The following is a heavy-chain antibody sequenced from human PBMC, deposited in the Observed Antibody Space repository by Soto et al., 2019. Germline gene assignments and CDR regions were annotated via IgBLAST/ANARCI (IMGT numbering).Heavy chain of an antibody. V-gene: IGHV4-59*01. Sequence: SETLSLTCTISGGSISGYYLSWIRQPPGQALECIGYIYDSGSPYYNPSLRSRVIISADTSKNQISLKLTSATAADTAVYYCARGVGSSPPRYWGRGTLVTVYS. CDR2: IYDSGSP. D-gene: IGHD1-26*01. CDR1: GGSISGYY. CDR3: ARGVGSSPPRY. J-gene: IGHJ4*02.